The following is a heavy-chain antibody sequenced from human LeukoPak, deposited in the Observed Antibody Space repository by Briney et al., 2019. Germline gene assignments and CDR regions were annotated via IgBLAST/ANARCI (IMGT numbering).Heavy chain of an antibody. D-gene: IGHD5-18*01. J-gene: IGHJ6*04. V-gene: IGHV4-34*01. CDR3: ARGLTAMVSRGMDV. CDR1: GGSFSGYY. Sequence: PSETLSLTCAVYGGSFSGYYWSWIRQAPGKGLEWIGEINHSGSTNYNPSLKSRVTISVDTSKNQFSLKLSSVTAADTAVYYCARGLTAMVSRGMDVWGKGTTVTVSS. CDR2: INHSGST.